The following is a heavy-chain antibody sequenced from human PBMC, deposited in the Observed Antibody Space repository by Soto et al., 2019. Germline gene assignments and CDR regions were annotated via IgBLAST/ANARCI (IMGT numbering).Heavy chain of an antibody. D-gene: IGHD2-15*01. CDR3: CVVKRLDQYSTSGYWFDP. CDR1: GFTFSNAW. Sequence: GGSLRLSCAASGFTFSNAWMSWVRQAPGKGLEWVGRIKSKADGETKDYGAPVRGRFTISRDDAKDTLYLQMNSLRIEDTAVYYCCVVKRLDQYSTSGYWFDPWGPGTLVTVSS. J-gene: IGHJ5*02. V-gene: IGHV3-15*01. CDR2: IKSKADGETK.